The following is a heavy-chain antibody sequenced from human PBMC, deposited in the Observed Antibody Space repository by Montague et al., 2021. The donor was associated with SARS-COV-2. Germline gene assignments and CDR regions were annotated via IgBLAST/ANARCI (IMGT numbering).Heavy chain of an antibody. CDR1: GGSISSGGYY. J-gene: IGHJ3*02. V-gene: IGHV4-31*03. CDR2: IYYSGST. D-gene: IGHD3-22*01. CDR3: ARVQGITMIVVVIGAFDI. Sequence: TLSLTCTVSGGSISSGGYYWSWIRQHPGRGLEWIGYIYYSGSTYYXPSLKSRVTISVDTSKNQFSLKLSSATAADTAVYYCARVQGITMIVVVIGAFDIWGQGTMVTVSS.